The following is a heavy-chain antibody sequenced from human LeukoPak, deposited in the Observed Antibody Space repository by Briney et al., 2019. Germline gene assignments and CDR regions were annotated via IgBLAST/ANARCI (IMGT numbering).Heavy chain of an antibody. CDR3: ARDGGRRDDY. CDR1: GFAFSSYW. CDR2: IKEDGMMK. V-gene: IGHV3-7*01. D-gene: IGHD5-24*01. J-gene: IGHJ4*02. Sequence: GGSLRLSCAASGFAFSSYWMIWVRQAPGKGLEWVANIKEDGMMKSYVDCVKGRFTISRDNAKNSLYLQMNSLRAEDTAVYYCARDGGRRDDYWGQGTLVTVSS.